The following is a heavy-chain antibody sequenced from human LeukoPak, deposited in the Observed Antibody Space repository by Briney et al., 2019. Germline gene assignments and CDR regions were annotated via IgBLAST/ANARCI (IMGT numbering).Heavy chain of an antibody. Sequence: SETLSLTCGASGDSFTNNNYYWAWIRQPPGKGPEWIGILYYTGRTYYNPSLKSRATVSLDTSKDQFSLNLSSVTAADTAVYYCARLWSSFDGFDVWGQGTMVTVSS. CDR3: ARLWSSFDGFDV. CDR2: LYYTGRT. J-gene: IGHJ3*01. D-gene: IGHD3-3*01. CDR1: GDSFTNNNYY. V-gene: IGHV4-39*01.